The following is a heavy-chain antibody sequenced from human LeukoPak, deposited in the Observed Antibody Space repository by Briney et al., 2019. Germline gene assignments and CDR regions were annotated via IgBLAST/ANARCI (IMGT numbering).Heavy chain of an antibody. D-gene: IGHD2-8*01. V-gene: IGHV3-48*03. CDR2: ISSGGNV. CDR3: ARDPHPNVASTGFDA. CDR1: GFNFRNYE. J-gene: IGHJ3*01. Sequence: PGGSLRLSCAASGFNFRNYEMNWVRQAPGKGLEWVSCISSGGNVYYADSVKGRFTISRDNAKNLMYLQMNVLRAEDTALYYCARDPHPNVASTGFDAWGQGTMVTVSS.